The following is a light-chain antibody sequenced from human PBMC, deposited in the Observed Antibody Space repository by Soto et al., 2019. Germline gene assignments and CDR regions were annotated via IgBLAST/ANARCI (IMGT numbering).Light chain of an antibody. CDR3: LQVNSFPYT. CDR1: QGISSW. CDR2: AAS. J-gene: IGKJ2*01. Sequence: DLQMTQSPSSVSASVGDRVTITCRASQGISSWLAWYQRKPGIAPNLLIFAASNLRSGVPSRFSGSGSGTDFTLTISSLQPEDFATYYCLQVNSFPYTFGQGTKVEI. V-gene: IGKV1-12*01.